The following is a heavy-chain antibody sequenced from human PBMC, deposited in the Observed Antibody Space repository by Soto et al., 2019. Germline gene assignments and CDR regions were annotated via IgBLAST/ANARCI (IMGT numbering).Heavy chain of an antibody. CDR2: ISSSSSTI. J-gene: IGHJ3*02. V-gene: IGHV3-48*02. Sequence: PGGSLRLSCAASGFTFSSYSMNWVRQAPGKGLEWVSYISSSSSTIYYADPVKGRFTISRDNAKNSLYLQMNSLRDEDTAVYYCARNYDFWSGYRPKDAFDIWGQGTMVTVS. CDR1: GFTFSSYS. CDR3: ARNYDFWSGYRPKDAFDI. D-gene: IGHD3-3*01.